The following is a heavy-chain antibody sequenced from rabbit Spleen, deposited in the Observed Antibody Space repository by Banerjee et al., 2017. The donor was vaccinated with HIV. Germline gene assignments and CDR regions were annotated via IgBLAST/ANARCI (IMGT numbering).Heavy chain of an antibody. CDR1: GFSFSSSDY. CDR2: IAGSSSGFT. D-gene: IGHD8-1*01. Sequence: QSLEESRGGLVQPEGSLALTCKASGFSFSSSDYICWVRQAPGKGLEWISCIAGSSSGFTYSATWAKGRFTISKTSSTTVTLQMTSLTVADTATYFCARDTGSSFSSYGMALWGPGTLVTVS. J-gene: IGHJ6*01. V-gene: IGHV1S40*01. CDR3: ARDTGSSFSSYGMAL.